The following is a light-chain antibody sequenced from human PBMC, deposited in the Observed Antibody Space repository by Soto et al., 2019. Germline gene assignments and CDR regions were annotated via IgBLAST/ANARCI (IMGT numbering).Light chain of an antibody. CDR2: WAS. J-gene: IGKJ5*01. V-gene: IGKV4-1*01. CDR1: QSLFYSSNNKDY. CDR3: QQYYSAPIT. Sequence: DIGITQSPDALAASLGEVATINCKCSQSLFYSSNNKDYLAWYKQKRGQPPKXXSYWASTRESGVPDRFSGSGSGTDFTLTISSLQAEDVELYYCQQYYSAPITFGQGTRLEIK.